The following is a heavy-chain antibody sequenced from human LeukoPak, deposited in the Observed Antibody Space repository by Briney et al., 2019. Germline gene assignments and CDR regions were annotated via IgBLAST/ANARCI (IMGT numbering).Heavy chain of an antibody. J-gene: IGHJ4*02. CDR1: GFTFSSYA. D-gene: IGHD3-22*01. V-gene: IGHV3-30*04. Sequence: PGGSLRLSCAASGFTFSSYAMYWVRQAPGKGLEWVAVISYDGSDKFYADSLKGRFTISRDNAKNSLYLQMNSLRAEDTAVYYCARDNYDSSTPYYFDYWGQGTLVTVSS. CDR3: ARDNYDSSTPYYFDY. CDR2: ISYDGSDK.